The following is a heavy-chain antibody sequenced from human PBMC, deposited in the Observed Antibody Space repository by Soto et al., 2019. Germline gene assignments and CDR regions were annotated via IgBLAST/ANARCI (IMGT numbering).Heavy chain of an antibody. D-gene: IGHD6-19*01. CDR3: AREADQQYSSGWYDY. CDR1: GGSISSSNW. J-gene: IGHJ4*02. Sequence: QVQLQESGPELVKPSGTLSLTCAVSGGSISSSNWWSWVRQPPGKGLEWIGEIYHSGSTNYNPSLKXRXTXXVAKAKNQFSLKLSSVTAADTAVYYCAREADQQYSSGWYDYWGQGTLVTVSS. V-gene: IGHV4-4*02. CDR2: IYHSGST.